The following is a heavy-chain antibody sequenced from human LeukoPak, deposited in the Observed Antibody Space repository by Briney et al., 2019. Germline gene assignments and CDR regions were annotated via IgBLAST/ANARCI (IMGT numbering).Heavy chain of an antibody. J-gene: IGHJ4*02. CDR3: ARESPMVRGVIFDY. D-gene: IGHD3-10*01. CDR1: GFTISNYW. CDR2: ISYLGTED. V-gene: IGHV3-30*03. Sequence: GGSLRLSCAASGFTISNYWMTWVRQAPGKGLEWVAIISYLGTEDYYADSVKGRFTISRDNSNNTLYLQMNSLRAEDTAVYYCARESPMVRGVIFDYWGQGTLVTVSS.